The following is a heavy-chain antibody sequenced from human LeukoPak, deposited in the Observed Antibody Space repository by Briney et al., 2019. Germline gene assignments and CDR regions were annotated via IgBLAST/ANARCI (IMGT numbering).Heavy chain of an antibody. D-gene: IGHD3-22*01. Sequence: ASVKVSCKASGYTFTGHYIHWVRQAPGQGLEWMGWINPNTGDTNSAQKFQGRVTMTRDTSISTVYMELSRLRFDDTAVYYCARVGLVYYDSSGQTIGDYWGQGTLVTVSS. V-gene: IGHV1-2*02. CDR1: GYTFTGHY. CDR3: ARVGLVYYDSSGQTIGDY. CDR2: INPNTGDT. J-gene: IGHJ4*02.